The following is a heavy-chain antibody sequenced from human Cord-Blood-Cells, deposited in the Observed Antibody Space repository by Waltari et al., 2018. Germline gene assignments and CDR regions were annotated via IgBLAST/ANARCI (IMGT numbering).Heavy chain of an antibody. D-gene: IGHD6-6*01. CDR1: GFTFSSYW. CDR2: KKQDESEK. Sequence: EVQLVESGGGLVQPGGSLRLSCAASGFTFSSYWMSWVRQAPGKGLEWVANKKQDESEKYYVDSVKGRFTISRDNAKNSLYLQMNSLRAEDTAVYYCARIRIVRAFDIWGQGTMVTVSS. J-gene: IGHJ3*02. V-gene: IGHV3-7*01. CDR3: ARIRIVRAFDI.